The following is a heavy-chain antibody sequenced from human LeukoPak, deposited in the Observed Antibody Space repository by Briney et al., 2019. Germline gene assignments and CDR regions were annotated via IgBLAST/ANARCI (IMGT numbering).Heavy chain of an antibody. D-gene: IGHD3-22*01. Sequence: GASLQISCEGSGSSFTSYWIGWGRQLPGKGLEWMGIIYPGDSDTRYSPSFQGQVTISADKSISTAYLQWSSLKASDTAMYYCARRHYYDSSGYDYWGQGTLVTVSS. CDR2: IYPGDSDT. V-gene: IGHV5-51*01. J-gene: IGHJ4*02. CDR1: GSSFTSYW. CDR3: ARRHYYDSSGYDY.